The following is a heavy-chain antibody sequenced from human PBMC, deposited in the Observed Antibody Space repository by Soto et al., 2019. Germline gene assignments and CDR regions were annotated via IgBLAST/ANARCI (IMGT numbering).Heavy chain of an antibody. CDR2: ISSSSSYI. D-gene: IGHD1-26*01. CDR1: GLTFGSYS. J-gene: IGHJ4*02. CDR3: AREGGSYYGY. Sequence: GGSLRLSCAASGLTFGSYSMNWVRQAPGKGLEWVSSISSSSSYIYYADSVKGRFTISRDNAKNSLYLQMNSLRAEDTAVYYCAREGGSYYGYWGQGTLVTVSS. V-gene: IGHV3-21*01.